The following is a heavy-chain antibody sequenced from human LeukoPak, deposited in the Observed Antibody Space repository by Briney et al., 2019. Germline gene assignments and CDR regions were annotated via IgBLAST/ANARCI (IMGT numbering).Heavy chain of an antibody. V-gene: IGHV3-33*01. CDR1: GFTFSYYG. J-gene: IGHJ6*02. CDR2: IWHDGSNQ. D-gene: IGHD6-13*01. CDR3: ARGQPPSYYDMDV. Sequence: GGSLRLSCAVSGFTFSYYGMHWVRQAPGKGLDWVAVIWHDGSNQDYADSVKGRFTISRDNSKNTVYLQMNSLRAEDTAVYYCARGQPPSYYDMDVWGQGTTVTVSS.